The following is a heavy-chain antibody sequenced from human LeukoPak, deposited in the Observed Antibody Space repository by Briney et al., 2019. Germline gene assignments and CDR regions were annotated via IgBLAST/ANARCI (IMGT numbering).Heavy chain of an antibody. Sequence: GASVKVSCKASGGTFSSYAISWVRQAPGQGLEWMGGIIPIFGTANYAQKFQGRVTITADESTSTAYMELSSLRSEDTAVYYCATGTSFNDAFDIWGQGTMVTVSS. V-gene: IGHV1-69*13. CDR1: GGTFSSYA. CDR3: ATGTSFNDAFDI. CDR2: IIPIFGTA. J-gene: IGHJ3*02.